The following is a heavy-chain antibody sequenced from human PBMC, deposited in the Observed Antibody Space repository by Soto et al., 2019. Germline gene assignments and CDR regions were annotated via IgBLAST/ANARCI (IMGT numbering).Heavy chain of an antibody. CDR1: GYTFSNFW. CDR3: ARSPRSSPCFDY. J-gene: IGHJ4*02. D-gene: IGHD6-13*01. CDR2: IYPGDHET. V-gene: IGHV5-51*04. Sequence: GESLKISCQCSGYTFSNFWIGWVPQLPGKGLEWMGIIYPGDHETRYSPSFHGKVTISPDKPINTAYLQWNSLEASDTAFYFCARSPRSSPCFDYWGQGALVTVSS.